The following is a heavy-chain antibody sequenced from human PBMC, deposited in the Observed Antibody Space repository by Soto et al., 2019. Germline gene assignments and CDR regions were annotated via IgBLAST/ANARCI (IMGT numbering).Heavy chain of an antibody. CDR1: GYTFTDHY. D-gene: IGHD3-22*01. CDR2: INPNSGGA. Sequence: QVQLVQSGAEVKKPGASVKVSCKTSGYTFTDHYMHWVRQAPGQGLEWMGWINPNSGGANSAQSFQGRVTLTRDASINTAYMDLTRLTSGAAAVYYCARSSTYKFDSSGYYDYWGQGTLVTVSS. CDR3: ARSSTYKFDSSGYYDY. V-gene: IGHV1-2*02. J-gene: IGHJ4*02.